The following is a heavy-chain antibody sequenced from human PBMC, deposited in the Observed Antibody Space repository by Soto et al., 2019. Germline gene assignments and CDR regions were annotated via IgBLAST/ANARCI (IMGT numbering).Heavy chain of an antibody. CDR1: GGSISSSSYY. V-gene: IGHV4-39*01. CDR3: GRLTGIYMDV. J-gene: IGHJ6*03. Sequence: SETLSLTCTVSGGSISSSSYYWGWIRQPPGKGLERIGSIYYSGSTYYNPSLKSRVTMSVDTSKNQFSLKLSSVTAADTAVYYRGRLTGIYMDVWGKGTTVTVS. CDR2: IYYSGST.